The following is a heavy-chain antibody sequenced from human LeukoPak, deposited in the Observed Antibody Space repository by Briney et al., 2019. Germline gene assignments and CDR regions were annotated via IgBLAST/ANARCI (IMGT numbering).Heavy chain of an antibody. CDR2: IYTSGSA. J-gene: IGHJ5*02. Sequence: SETLSLTCTVSGGSISSYYWSWIRQPAGKGLEWIGRIYTSGSAYYNPSLKSRVTMSVDTSKNQFSLKLSSVTAADTAVYYCARELKPGMPAPYNWFDPWGQGTLVTVSS. V-gene: IGHV4-4*07. CDR3: ARELKPGMPAPYNWFDP. CDR1: GGSISSYY. D-gene: IGHD2-2*01.